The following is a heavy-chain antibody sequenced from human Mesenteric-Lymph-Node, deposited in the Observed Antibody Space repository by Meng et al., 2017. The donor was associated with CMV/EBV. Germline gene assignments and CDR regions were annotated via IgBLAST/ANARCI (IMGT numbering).Heavy chain of an antibody. J-gene: IGHJ4*02. CDR1: GDSISIHYY. Sequence: GSLRLSCAVSGDSISIHYYWSWVRQPPGKGLEWIGEISHSGTTKYTPSLKSRVTISMDRTNNHFSLRVTSVTAADTGVYFCARSSSYWSLDYWGQGTLVTVSS. CDR3: ARSSSYWSLDY. V-gene: IGHV4-4*01. CDR2: ISHSGTT. D-gene: IGHD2-8*02.